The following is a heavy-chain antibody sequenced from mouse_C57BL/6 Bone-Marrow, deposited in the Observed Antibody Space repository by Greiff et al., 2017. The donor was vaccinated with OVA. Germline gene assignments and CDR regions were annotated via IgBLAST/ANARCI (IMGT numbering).Heavy chain of an antibody. V-gene: IGHV5-6*02. CDR2: ISSGGSYT. Sequence: DVMLVESGGDLVKPGGSLKLSCAASGFTFSSYGMSWVRQTPDKRLEWVATISSGGSYTYYPDSVKGRFTISRDNAKNTLYLQMSSLKSEDTARYYCARRDWDYFDYWGQGTTLTVSS. CDR3: ARRDWDYFDY. J-gene: IGHJ2*01. CDR1: GFTFSSYG. D-gene: IGHD4-1*01.